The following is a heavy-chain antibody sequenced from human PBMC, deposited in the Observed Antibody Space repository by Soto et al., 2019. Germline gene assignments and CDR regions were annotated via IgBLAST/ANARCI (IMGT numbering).Heavy chain of an antibody. J-gene: IGHJ6*02. D-gene: IGHD5-12*01. Sequence: ASVKVSCKASGYTFTGYYMHWVRQAPGQGLEWMGWINPNSGGTNYAQKFQGRVTMTRDTSISTAYMELSRLRSDDTAVYYCARDRGEMATILGIDVWGQGTTVTVYS. CDR2: INPNSGGT. V-gene: IGHV1-2*02. CDR1: GYTFTGYY. CDR3: ARDRGEMATILGIDV.